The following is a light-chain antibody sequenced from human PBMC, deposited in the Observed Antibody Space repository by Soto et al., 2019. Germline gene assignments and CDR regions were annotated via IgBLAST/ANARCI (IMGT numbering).Light chain of an antibody. CDR1: SSDVGGYNY. CDR3: SSYTRRSTPVV. V-gene: IGLV2-14*01. Sequence: QSVLTQPDSVSGSPGQSITISCTGTSSDVGGYNYVSWYQQHPGKAPKLMIYDVSNRPSGVSNRFYGSKSGNTASLTISGLQAEHEADYYCSSYTRRSTPVVFGGGTKVTVL. J-gene: IGLJ2*01. CDR2: DVS.